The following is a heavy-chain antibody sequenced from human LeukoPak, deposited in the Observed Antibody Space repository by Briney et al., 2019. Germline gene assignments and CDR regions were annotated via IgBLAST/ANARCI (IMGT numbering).Heavy chain of an antibody. J-gene: IGHJ4*02. Sequence: SGPTLVNPTQTLTLTCTFSGFSLTTSGVGVGWIRQPPGKALEWLALIYWNDDKRYSPSLKSRLTITKDTSKNQVVLTMTNMEAVDTATYYCARSDQGYYGFWSGFFDFWGQGILVTVSS. D-gene: IGHD3-3*01. CDR1: GFSLTTSGVG. V-gene: IGHV2-5*01. CDR2: IYWNDDK. CDR3: ARSDQGYYGFWSGFFDF.